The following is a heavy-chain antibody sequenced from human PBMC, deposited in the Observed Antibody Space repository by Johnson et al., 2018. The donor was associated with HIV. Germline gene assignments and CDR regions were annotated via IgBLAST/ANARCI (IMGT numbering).Heavy chain of an antibody. J-gene: IGHJ3*02. CDR1: GFTFSTYG. V-gene: IGHV3-30*02. Sequence: QVQLVESGGGLVQPGGSLRLSCAASGFTFSTYGVHWVRQAPGKGLEWVSFIRFDGSDKYYADFVKGRFTVSRDNSKNTMYLEMNSLNTDDTAFYYCATGADAFDIWGQGTLVTVSS. CDR3: ATGADAFDI. CDR2: IRFDGSDK.